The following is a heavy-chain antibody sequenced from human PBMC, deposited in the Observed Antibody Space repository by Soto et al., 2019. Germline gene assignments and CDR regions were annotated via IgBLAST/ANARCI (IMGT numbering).Heavy chain of an antibody. CDR3: ARRLRYFDSREYYYYYGMDV. D-gene: IGHD3-9*01. CDR1: GYTFTSYG. J-gene: IGHJ6*02. CDR2: ISAYNGNT. V-gene: IGHV1-18*01. Sequence: QVQLVQSGAEVKKPGASVKVSCKASGYTFTSYGISWVRQAPGQGLEWMGWISAYNGNTNYAQKPQGRVTMTTDTSTSTAYMELRSLRSDDTAVYYCARRLRYFDSREYYYYYGMDVWGQGTTVTVSS.